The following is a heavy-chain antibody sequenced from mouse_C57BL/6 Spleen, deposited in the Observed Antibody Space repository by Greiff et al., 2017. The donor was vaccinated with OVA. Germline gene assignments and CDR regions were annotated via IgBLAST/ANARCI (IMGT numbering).Heavy chain of an antibody. J-gene: IGHJ1*03. CDR3: TRGYYGNYRYFDV. Sequence: EVKVVESGEGLVKPGGSLKLSCAASGFTFSSYAMSWVRQTPEKRLEWVAYISSGGDYIYYADTVKGRFTISRDNARNTLYLQMSSLKSEDTAMYYCTRGYYGNYRYFDVWGTGTTVTVSS. V-gene: IGHV5-9-1*02. D-gene: IGHD2-1*01. CDR1: GFTFSSYA. CDR2: ISSGGDYI.